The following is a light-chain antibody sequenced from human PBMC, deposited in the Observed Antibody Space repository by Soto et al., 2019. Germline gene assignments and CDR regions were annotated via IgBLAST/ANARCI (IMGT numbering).Light chain of an antibody. Sequence: DIVMTQSPDSLAVSLGERATINCKSSQSILYSSNNKNYLVWYQQKPGQPPMVLIYWASTRESGVPDRFSGSGSGTDFTLTISSLQAEDVAVYYCQQYYSAPLTFGGGTKVEIK. CDR1: QSILYSSNNKNY. V-gene: IGKV4-1*01. CDR3: QQYYSAPLT. CDR2: WAS. J-gene: IGKJ4*01.